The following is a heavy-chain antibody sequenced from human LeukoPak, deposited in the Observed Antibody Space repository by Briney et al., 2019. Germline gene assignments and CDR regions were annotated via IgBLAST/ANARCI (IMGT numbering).Heavy chain of an antibody. V-gene: IGHV3-74*01. CDR2: IKSDGTST. Sequence: GGSLRLSCAASGFIFSSYWTHWVRQAPGKGLVWVSRIKSDGTSTNYADSVKGRFTISRDNAKNTLHLQMNSLRADDTAVYYCAKGGASLFDYWGQGTLVTVSS. J-gene: IGHJ4*02. CDR1: GFIFSSYW. D-gene: IGHD1-26*01. CDR3: AKGGASLFDY.